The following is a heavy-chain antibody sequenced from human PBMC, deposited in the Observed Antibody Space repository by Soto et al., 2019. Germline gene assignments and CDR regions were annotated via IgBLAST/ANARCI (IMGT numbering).Heavy chain of an antibody. V-gene: IGHV3-33*01. Sequence: VGSLRLSCAASGFTFSSYGMHWVRQAPGKGLEWVAVIWYDGSNKYYADSVKGRFTISRDNSKNTLYLQMNSLRAEDTAVYYCAREGVGGWPPYFAYWGQGTLVTVSS. D-gene: IGHD6-19*01. CDR1: GFTFSSYG. CDR2: IWYDGSNK. J-gene: IGHJ4*02. CDR3: AREGVGGWPPYFAY.